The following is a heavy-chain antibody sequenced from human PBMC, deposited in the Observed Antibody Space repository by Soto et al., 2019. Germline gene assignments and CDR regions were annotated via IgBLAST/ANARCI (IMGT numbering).Heavy chain of an antibody. CDR3: AKEIYCSSTSCYERLDYYYYGMDV. V-gene: IGHV3-30*18. D-gene: IGHD2-2*01. Sequence: GGSLRLSCAASGFTFSSYGMHWVRQAPGKGLEWVAVISYDGSNKYYADSVKGRFTISRDNSKNTLNLQMNSLRAEDTAVYYCAKEIYCSSTSCYERLDYYYYGMDVWGQGTTVTVSS. CDR1: GFTFSSYG. J-gene: IGHJ6*02. CDR2: ISYDGSNK.